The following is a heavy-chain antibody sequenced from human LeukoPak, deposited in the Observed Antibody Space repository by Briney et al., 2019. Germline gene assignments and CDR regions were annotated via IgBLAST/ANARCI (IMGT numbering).Heavy chain of an antibody. CDR2: LSGSGITT. CDR1: GFNFDNYG. CDR3: AKGIYSSGWSYFDY. J-gene: IGHJ4*01. D-gene: IGHD6-19*01. Sequence: PGGSLRLSCAASGFNFDNYGMSWVRQAPGKGLEWVSTLSGSGITTYYADSVKGRFTISRDNSKNTLYLQMNSLRAEDTAVYYCAKGIYSSGWSYFDYWGHGTLVTVSS. V-gene: IGHV3-23*01.